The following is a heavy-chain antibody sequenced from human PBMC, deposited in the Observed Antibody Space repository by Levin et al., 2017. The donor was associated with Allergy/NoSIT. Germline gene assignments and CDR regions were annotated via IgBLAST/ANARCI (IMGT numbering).Heavy chain of an antibody. Sequence: SVKVSCKASGGTFSSYAISWVRQAPGQGLEWMGGIIPIFGTANYAQKFQGRVTITADESTSTAYMELSSLRSEDTAVYYCARDSCWVDIVATRVCGMDVWGQGTTVTVSS. J-gene: IGHJ6*02. CDR3: ARDSCWVDIVATRVCGMDV. CDR2: IIPIFGTA. D-gene: IGHD5-12*01. CDR1: GGTFSSYA. V-gene: IGHV1-69*13.